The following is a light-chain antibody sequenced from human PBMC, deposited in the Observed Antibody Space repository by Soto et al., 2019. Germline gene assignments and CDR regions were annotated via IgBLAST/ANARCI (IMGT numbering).Light chain of an antibody. CDR3: QQYYSFPPT. CDR2: WAS. J-gene: IGKJ1*01. Sequence: DIVMTQSPDSLAVSLGERATINCKSSQSVLYSSHNKNYLTWYQQKPGQPPKLLIYWASTRESGVPDRISGSGSGTDFTLTINSLQAEDVAVYYCQQYYSFPPTFGQGTKVEIK. CDR1: QSVLYSSHNKNY. V-gene: IGKV4-1*01.